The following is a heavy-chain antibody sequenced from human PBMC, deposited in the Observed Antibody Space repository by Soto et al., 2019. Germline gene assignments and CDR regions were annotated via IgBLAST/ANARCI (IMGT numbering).Heavy chain of an antibody. D-gene: IGHD3-22*01. CDR2: IYYSGST. Sequence: PSETLSLTCTVSGGSVNSDSYYWTWIRQPPGKGLEWIGSIYYSGSTYYNPSLKSRVTISVDTSKNQFSLKLSSVTAADTAVYYCAREHYYDSSGVDYWGQGTLVTVSS. CDR3: AREHYYDSSGVDY. V-gene: IGHV4-31*03. J-gene: IGHJ4*02. CDR1: GGSVNSDSYY.